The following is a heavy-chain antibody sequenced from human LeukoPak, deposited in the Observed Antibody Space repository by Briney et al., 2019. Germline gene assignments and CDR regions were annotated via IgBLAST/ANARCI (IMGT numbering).Heavy chain of an antibody. CDR1: GFTFSSYG. D-gene: IGHD1-26*01. J-gene: IGHJ4*02. CDR2: IWYDGSNK. Sequence: GGSLRLSCAASGFTFSSYGMHWVRQAPGKGLEWVAVIWYDGSNKYYADSVKGRFTISRDNSKNTLYLQMNSLRAEDTAVYYCAKHDCGSSTSLDYWRQGTLVTVSS. V-gene: IGHV3-33*06. CDR3: AKHDCGSSTSLDY.